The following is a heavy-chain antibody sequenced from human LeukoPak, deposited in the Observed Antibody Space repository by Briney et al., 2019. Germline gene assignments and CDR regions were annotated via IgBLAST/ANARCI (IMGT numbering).Heavy chain of an antibody. D-gene: IGHD2-2*02. J-gene: IGHJ3*02. Sequence: GASVKVSCKASGYTFTGYYMHWVRQAPGQGLEWMGWINPNSGGTNYAQKFQGWVTMTRDTSISTAYMELSRLRSDDTAVYYCARATVVAGYCTTTRCYKPFDIWGQGTMVTVSS. CDR1: GYTFTGYY. CDR2: INPNSGGT. V-gene: IGHV1-2*04. CDR3: ARATVVAGYCTTTRCYKPFDI.